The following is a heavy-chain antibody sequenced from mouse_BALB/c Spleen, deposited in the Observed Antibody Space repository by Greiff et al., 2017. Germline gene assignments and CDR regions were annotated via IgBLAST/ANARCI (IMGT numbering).Heavy chain of an antibody. CDR1: GYTFTSYW. CDR2: IDPSDSYT. V-gene: IGHV1-69*02. CDR3: ARWRTGTGFDY. D-gene: IGHD4-1*01. Sequence: QVHVKQSGAELVKPGASVKLSCKASGYTFTSYWMHWVKQRPGQGLEWIGEIDPSDSYTNYNQKFKGKATLTVDKSSSTAYMQLSSLTSEDSAVYYCARWRTGTGFDYWGQGTTLTVAS. J-gene: IGHJ2*01.